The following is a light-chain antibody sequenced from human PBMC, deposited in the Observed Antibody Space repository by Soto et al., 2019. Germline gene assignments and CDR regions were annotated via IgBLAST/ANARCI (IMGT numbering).Light chain of an antibody. J-gene: IGLJ2*01. Sequence: QSVLTRPPSVSGAPGQRVTISCTGSSSNIGAGYDVHWYQQLPGTAPKLLIYGNTNRPSGVPDRFSGSQSGTSASLAITGLQAEDEADYYCQSYDSGLVFGGGTKLTVL. V-gene: IGLV1-40*01. CDR1: SSNIGAGYD. CDR2: GNT. CDR3: QSYDSGLV.